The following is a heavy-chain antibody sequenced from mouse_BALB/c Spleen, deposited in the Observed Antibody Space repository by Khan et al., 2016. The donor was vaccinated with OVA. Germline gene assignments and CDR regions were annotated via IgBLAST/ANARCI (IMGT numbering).Heavy chain of an antibody. Sequence: LVESGPELMKPGASVKISCKASGYSFTTYYLHWVMQSHGESLEWIGYVEPFSGGTTYNQKFKGKATLTVDKSSTTAYMHLSNLTFEDSAVYFCTRHVYVAWFTYWGQGTLVTVSA. J-gene: IGHJ3*01. CDR2: VEPFSGGT. CDR1: GYSFTTYY. D-gene: IGHD2-2*01. V-gene: IGHV1S135*01. CDR3: TRHVYVAWFTY.